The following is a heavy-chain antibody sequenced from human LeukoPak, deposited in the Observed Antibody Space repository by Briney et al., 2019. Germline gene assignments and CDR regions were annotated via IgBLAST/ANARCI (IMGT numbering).Heavy chain of an antibody. J-gene: IGHJ5*02. CDR1: GGSFSGYY. D-gene: IGHD2-2*01. CDR2: INHSGST. Sequence: SETLSLTCAVYGGSFSGYYWSWIRQPPGKGLEWIGEINHSGSTNYNPSLKSRVTISVDTSKNQFSLKLSSVTAADTAVYYCARQLSYCSSTSCPRHWFDPWGQGTLVTVSS. V-gene: IGHV4-34*01. CDR3: ARQLSYCSSTSCPRHWFDP.